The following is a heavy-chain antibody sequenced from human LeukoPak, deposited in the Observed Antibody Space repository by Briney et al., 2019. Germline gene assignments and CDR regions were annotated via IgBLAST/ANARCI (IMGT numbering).Heavy chain of an antibody. V-gene: IGHV3-15*01. CDR1: GFTFTNAW. CDR3: YTSITDY. J-gene: IGHJ4*02. D-gene: IGHD2-21*01. CDR2: IRSKIDGGAT. Sequence: SGGSLRLSCVDSGFTFTNAWMSWARQAPGKGLEWVGRIRSKIDGGATDYAAPVKGRLTISRDDSKNTLYLQINSLKIEDTAMYYCYTSITDYWGQGTLVTVSS.